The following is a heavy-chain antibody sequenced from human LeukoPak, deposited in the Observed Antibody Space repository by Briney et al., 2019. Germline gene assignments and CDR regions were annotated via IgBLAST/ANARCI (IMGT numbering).Heavy chain of an antibody. CDR1: GYTFTSYY. J-gene: IGHJ3*02. Sequence: ASVKVSCKASGYTFTSYYMHWVRQAPGQGLEWMGIINPSGGSTSYAQKFQGRVTMTRDTSTSTVYMELSSLRSEDTAVYYCARDPTVPAAQWGISNAFDIWGQGTMVTVSS. D-gene: IGHD2-2*01. V-gene: IGHV1-46*01. CDR3: ARDPTVPAAQWGISNAFDI. CDR2: INPSGGST.